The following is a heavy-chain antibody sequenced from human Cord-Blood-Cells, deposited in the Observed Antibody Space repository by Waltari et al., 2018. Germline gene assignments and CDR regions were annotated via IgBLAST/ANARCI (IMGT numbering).Heavy chain of an antibody. CDR1: GGSISSGGYY. CDR3: ARAGFVTVLRADAFDI. J-gene: IGHJ3*02. CDR2: IYYSGST. Sequence: QVQLQESGPGLVKPSQTLSLTCTVSGGSISSGGYYCSWIRQHPGNGLEWIGYIYYSGSTYYKPSLKSRVTISVDTSKNQFSLKLGSVTAADTAVYYCARAGFVTVLRADAFDIWGQGTMVTVSS. D-gene: IGHD4-17*01. V-gene: IGHV4-31*03.